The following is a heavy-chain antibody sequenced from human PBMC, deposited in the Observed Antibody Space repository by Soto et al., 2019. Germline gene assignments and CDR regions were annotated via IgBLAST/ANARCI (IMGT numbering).Heavy chain of an antibody. Sequence: EVQLVESGGGLVQPGRSLRLSCAASGFTFDDYAMHWVRQAPGKGLEWVSGISWNSGSIGYADSVKGRFTISRDNAKNSLYLQMNSLRAEDTALYYCAKDHYYDSSGYYVFDYWGQGTLVTVSS. J-gene: IGHJ4*02. CDR1: GFTFDDYA. V-gene: IGHV3-9*01. D-gene: IGHD3-22*01. CDR2: ISWNSGSI. CDR3: AKDHYYDSSGYYVFDY.